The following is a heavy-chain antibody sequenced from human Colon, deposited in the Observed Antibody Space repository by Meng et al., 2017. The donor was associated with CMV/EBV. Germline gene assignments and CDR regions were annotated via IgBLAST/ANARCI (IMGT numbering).Heavy chain of an antibody. CDR2: ISSSGSTI. CDR3: VKDDPALDY. V-gene: IGHV3-11*04. CDR1: GFTFSDYY. Sequence: GESLKISCAASGFTFSDYYMSWIRQAPGKGLEWVSYISSSGSTIYYADSVQGRFTISRDNAKNTLYLQMNSLTPEDTAVYYCVKDDPALDYWGQGTLVTVSS. J-gene: IGHJ4*02. D-gene: IGHD2-2*01.